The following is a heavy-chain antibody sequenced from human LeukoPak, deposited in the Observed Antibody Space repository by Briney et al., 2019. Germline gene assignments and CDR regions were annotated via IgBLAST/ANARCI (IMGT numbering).Heavy chain of an antibody. J-gene: IGHJ4*02. D-gene: IGHD1-26*01. CDR2: MKPSSGNT. Sequence: ASMKVSCKASGYTFTRYDINWVRQATGQGLEWMGWMKPSSGNTGYAQKFQGRVTMTRNASISTAYMELSSLRSEDTAVYYCVTTRGPSEDWGQGTLVTVSS. V-gene: IGHV1-8*01. CDR3: VTTRGPSED. CDR1: GYTFTRYD.